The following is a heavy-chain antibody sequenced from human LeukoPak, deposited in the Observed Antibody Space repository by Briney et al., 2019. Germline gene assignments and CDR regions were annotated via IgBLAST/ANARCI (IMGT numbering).Heavy chain of an antibody. V-gene: IGHV4-59*08. Sequence: SETLSLTCTVSGGSISSYYWSWIRQPPGKGLEWIGYIYYSGSTNYNPSLKSRVTISVDTSKNQFSLKLSSVTAADTAVYYCARRDGYFDYWGQGTLVAVSS. CDR3: ARRDGYFDY. CDR1: GGSISSYY. J-gene: IGHJ4*02. CDR2: IYYSGST.